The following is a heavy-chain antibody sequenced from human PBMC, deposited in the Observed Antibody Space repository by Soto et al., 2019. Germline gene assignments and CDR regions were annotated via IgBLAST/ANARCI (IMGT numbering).Heavy chain of an antibody. V-gene: IGHV1-2*02. Sequence: ASVKVSCKASGGTLSGYYMHWVRQAPGRGLEWMGWINPNSGGTNYAQKFEARVTMTRDTSISTVYMELRRLRSDDTAVYFCARGKDVRAEIYNWFDPWGQGTQVTVSS. J-gene: IGHJ5*02. D-gene: IGHD3-16*01. CDR3: ARGKDVRAEIYNWFDP. CDR2: INPNSGGT. CDR1: GGTLSGYY.